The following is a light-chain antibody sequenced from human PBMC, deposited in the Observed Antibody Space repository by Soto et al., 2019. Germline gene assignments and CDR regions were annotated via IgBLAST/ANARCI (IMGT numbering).Light chain of an antibody. J-gene: IGKJ1*01. Sequence: EIVLTQSPGTLSLSPGEIATLSCRSIQSVSSSYLAWYQQKPGQAPRLLIYGASSRATGIPDRFSGSGSGTDFPLTISRLEPEDFEVYYCQQYGSSTWTFGQGTKVDIK. V-gene: IGKV3-20*01. CDR2: GAS. CDR1: QSVSSSY. CDR3: QQYGSSTWT.